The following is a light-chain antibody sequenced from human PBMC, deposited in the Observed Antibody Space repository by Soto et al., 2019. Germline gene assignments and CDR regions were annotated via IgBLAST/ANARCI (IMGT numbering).Light chain of an antibody. J-gene: IGLJ1*01. CDR2: EIF. Sequence: QSALTQPASVSGSPGQSITISCTGTSRDVGTYSLVSWYQQHPGKAPKLLVYEIFRRPSGVSDRFSGSKSGNTASLTISGLQPADEADYYCCSYAGSSTYVFGIGTKVTVL. CDR3: CSYAGSSTYV. CDR1: SRDVGTYSL. V-gene: IGLV2-23*02.